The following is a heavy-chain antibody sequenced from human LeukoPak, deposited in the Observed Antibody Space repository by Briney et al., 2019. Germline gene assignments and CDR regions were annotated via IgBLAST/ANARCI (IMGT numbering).Heavy chain of an antibody. V-gene: IGHV1-58*02. D-gene: IGHD1-26*01. CDR2: IVVGSGNT. CDR1: GFTFTSSA. J-gene: IGHJ3*02. Sequence: ASVKVSCKASGFTFTSSAMQWVRQARGQRLEWIGWIVVGSGNTNYAQKFQERVTITRDMSTSTAYMELSSLRSEDTAVYYCARDLGGSYYPLGAFDIWGQGTMVTVSS. CDR3: ARDLGGSYYPLGAFDI.